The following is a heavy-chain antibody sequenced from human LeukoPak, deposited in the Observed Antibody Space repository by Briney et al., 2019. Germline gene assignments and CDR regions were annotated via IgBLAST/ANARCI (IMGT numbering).Heavy chain of an antibody. CDR3: VKTGSGWFGDY. Sequence: PGRSLRLSCAASGFSFSSYAMYWVRQAPGKGLEWVALIRYDGIDKYYVDSVKGRFTISRDNSKNMLYLQMNSLRTEDTAVYYCVKTGSGWFGDYWGQGARVTVSS. J-gene: IGHJ4*02. D-gene: IGHD6-13*01. CDR2: IRYDGIDK. V-gene: IGHV3-30*02. CDR1: GFSFSSYA.